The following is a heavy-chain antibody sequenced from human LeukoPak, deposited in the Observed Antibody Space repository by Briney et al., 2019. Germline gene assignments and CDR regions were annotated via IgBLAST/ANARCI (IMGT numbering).Heavy chain of an antibody. CDR3: AKDGLIYCGGDCAPSHAEYFQH. D-gene: IGHD2-21*02. CDR2: ISGSGGST. J-gene: IGHJ1*01. V-gene: IGHV3-23*01. Sequence: GGSLRLSCAASGFTFSSYAMSWVRQAPGKGLEWVSAISGSGGSTYYADSVKGRFTISRDNSKNTLYLQMNSLRAEDTAVYYCAKDGLIYCGGDCAPSHAEYFQHWGQGTLVTVSS. CDR1: GFTFSSYA.